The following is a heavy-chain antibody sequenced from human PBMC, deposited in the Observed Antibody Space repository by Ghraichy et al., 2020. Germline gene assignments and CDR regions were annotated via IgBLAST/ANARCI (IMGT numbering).Heavy chain of an antibody. J-gene: IGHJ4*02. V-gene: IGHV4-34*01. CDR1: GGSFSGYY. CDR3: ARADPEGRGGSCSDY. D-gene: IGHD2-15*01. Sequence: SETLSLTCAVYGGSFSGYYWSWIRQPPGKGLEWIGAINHSGSTNYNPSLKSRVTISVDTSKNQFSLKLSSVTAADTAVYYCARADPEGRGGSCSDYWGQGTLVTVSS. CDR2: INHSGST.